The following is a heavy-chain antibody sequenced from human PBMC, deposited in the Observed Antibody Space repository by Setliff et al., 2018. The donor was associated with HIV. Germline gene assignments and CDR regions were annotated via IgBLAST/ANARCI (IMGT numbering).Heavy chain of an antibody. CDR2: ISGSSSII. CDR3: AGAGRDSEGNYNMDY. J-gene: IGHJ4*02. Sequence: LSLSCAASGFTFSSYSMNWVRQAPGKGLEWVSYISGSSSIIYYADSVKGRFTISRDNAKNSLYLQMNSLKTEDTAVYYCAGAGRDSEGNYNMDYWGQGTQVTVSS. V-gene: IGHV3-21*05. D-gene: IGHD3-22*01. CDR1: GFTFSSYS.